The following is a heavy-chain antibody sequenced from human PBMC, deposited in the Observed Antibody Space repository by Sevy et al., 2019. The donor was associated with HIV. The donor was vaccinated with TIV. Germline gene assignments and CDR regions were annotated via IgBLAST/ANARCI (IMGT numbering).Heavy chain of an antibody. CDR3: ARHSLLTVAGTGREVDY. D-gene: IGHD6-19*01. Sequence: SETLSLTCTVSGGSISSYYWSWIRQPPGKGLEWIGYLYYSGSTNYNPSLKSRVTISVDTSKNQFSLKLRSVTAADTAVYYCARHSLLTVAGTGREVDYWGQGTLVTVSS. CDR1: GGSISSYY. V-gene: IGHV4-59*08. J-gene: IGHJ4*02. CDR2: LYYSGST.